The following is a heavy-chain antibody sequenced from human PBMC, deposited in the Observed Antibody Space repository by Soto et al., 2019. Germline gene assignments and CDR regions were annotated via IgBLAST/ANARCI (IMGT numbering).Heavy chain of an antibody. CDR2: ISAYNGNT. J-gene: IGHJ4*02. V-gene: IGHV1-18*01. D-gene: IGHD6-6*01. CDR1: GYTFTSYG. CDR3: SRDWAARGPFDF. Sequence: ASVKVSCKASGYTFTSYGISWVRQPPGQGLEWMGWISAYNGNTNYAQKLQGRVTMTTDTSTSTAYMELRSLRSDDTAVYYCSRDWAARGPFDFWSRRTLVTGSS.